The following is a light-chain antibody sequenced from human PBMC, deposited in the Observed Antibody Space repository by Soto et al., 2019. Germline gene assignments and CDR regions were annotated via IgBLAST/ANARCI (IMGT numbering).Light chain of an antibody. CDR3: QQYNNWPPWT. CDR2: GAS. J-gene: IGKJ1*01. V-gene: IGKV3-15*01. CDR1: QSVSSN. Sequence: EIVMTQSPATLSVSPGERATLSCRASQSVSSNLAWYQQKPGQAPRILIYGASTRATGIPARFSGSGSGTELTLTFSSLQSEDFAVYYCQQYNNWPPWTFGQGTKVEIK.